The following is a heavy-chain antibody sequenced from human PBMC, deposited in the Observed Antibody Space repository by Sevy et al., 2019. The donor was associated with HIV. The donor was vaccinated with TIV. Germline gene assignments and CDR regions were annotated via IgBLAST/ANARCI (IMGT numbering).Heavy chain of an antibody. V-gene: IGHV3-33*01. CDR1: GFTFKSFS. CDR3: ARDPRMYGDYLLAYFDS. J-gene: IGHJ4*02. CDR2: MWYDGRTE. D-gene: IGHD2-8*01. Sequence: GGSLRLSCVASGFTFKSFSMHWVRQAPGKGLEWVAAMWYDGRTERYADSVKGRFTISRDNSKNTLFLQMDSLRAEDTAVYYCARDPRMYGDYLLAYFDSWGQGTLVTVSS.